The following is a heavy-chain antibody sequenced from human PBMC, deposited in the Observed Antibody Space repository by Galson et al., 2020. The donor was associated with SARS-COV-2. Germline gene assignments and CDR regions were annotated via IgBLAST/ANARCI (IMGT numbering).Heavy chain of an antibody. D-gene: IGHD3-3*01. J-gene: IGHJ6*03. Sequence: SVKVSCKASGGTFSSYAISWVRQAPGQGLEWMGGIIPIFGTANYAQKFQGRVTITADESTSTAYMELSSLRSEDTAVYYCARGPGIFWSGYYEIYYYYYMDVWGKGTTVTVSS. V-gene: IGHV1-69*13. CDR1: GGTFSSYA. CDR3: ARGPGIFWSGYYEIYYYYYMDV. CDR2: IIPIFGTA.